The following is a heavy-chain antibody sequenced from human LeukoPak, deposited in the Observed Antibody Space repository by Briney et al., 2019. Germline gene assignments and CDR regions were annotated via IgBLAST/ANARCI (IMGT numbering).Heavy chain of an antibody. CDR1: GFTFSDHY. CDR2: ARNKANGYTT. J-gene: IGHJ3*01. Sequence: PGGSLRLSCAASGFTFSDHYMDWVRQALGKGLEWVGRARNKANGYTTEYAASVKGRFTISRDDSKNSLYLQMNSLRTEDTALYYCTRVSRTYQGAFDFWGQGAMVTVSS. CDR3: TRVSRTYQGAFDF. V-gene: IGHV3-72*01. D-gene: IGHD2-2*01.